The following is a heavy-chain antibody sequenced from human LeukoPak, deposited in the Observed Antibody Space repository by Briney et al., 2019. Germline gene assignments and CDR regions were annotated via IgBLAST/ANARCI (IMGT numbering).Heavy chain of an antibody. CDR3: ARQTTVDIVAYTDY. CDR2: IYPSDSDT. V-gene: IGHV5-51*01. J-gene: IGHJ4*02. CDR1: GYSFTNYW. Sequence: GESLKISCKASGYSFTNYWIGWVRQMPGEGLEWMGIIYPSDSDTRYSPSFQGQVTISADKSISTAYLQWSSLKASDTAIYYCARQTTVDIVAYTDYWGQGTLVTVSS. D-gene: IGHD5-12*01.